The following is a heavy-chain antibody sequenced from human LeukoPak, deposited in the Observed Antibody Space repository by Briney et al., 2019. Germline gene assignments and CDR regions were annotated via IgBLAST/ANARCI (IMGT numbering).Heavy chain of an antibody. D-gene: IGHD3-9*01. Sequence: KGGGSPKTSCKGSGYRFTSYWIGWVRQMPGKGLEWMGIIYPGDYDTKYSPPFQGQVTLPADKSIRTAYLQWNSLTASDTARYYCAIPGGDYFDILSGYKGYFDYWGQGTLVTVS. V-gene: IGHV5-51*01. CDR2: IYPGDYDT. CDR3: AIPGGDYFDILSGYKGYFDY. J-gene: IGHJ4*02. CDR1: GYRFTSYW.